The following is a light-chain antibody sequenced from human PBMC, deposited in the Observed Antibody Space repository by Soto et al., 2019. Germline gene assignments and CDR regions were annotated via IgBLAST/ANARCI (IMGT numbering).Light chain of an antibody. CDR1: QSIGGN. V-gene: IGKV3-15*01. J-gene: IGKJ5*01. CDR3: QQYSDWPSIT. Sequence: EIVMTQSPATLSVSPVSRATLSCRASQSIGGNLAWYQQRPGQAPRLLIYGASTRATGIAARFSGSGSGTEFTLSISSLQSEDFAVYSCQQYSDWPSITFGQGTRLEIK. CDR2: GAS.